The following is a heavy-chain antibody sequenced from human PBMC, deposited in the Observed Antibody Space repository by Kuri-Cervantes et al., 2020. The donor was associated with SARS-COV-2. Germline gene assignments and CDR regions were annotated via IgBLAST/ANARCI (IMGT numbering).Heavy chain of an antibody. CDR3: ATVSDYYDSSGYFLDFDY. Sequence: GKSLKISCAASGFTFSSYSMNWVRQAPGKGLEWVSSISSSSSYIYYADSVKGRFTISRDNAKNSLYLQMNSLRAEDTAVHYCATVSDYYDSSGYFLDFDYWGQGTLVTVSS. CDR1: GFTFSSYS. V-gene: IGHV3-21*01. D-gene: IGHD3-22*01. J-gene: IGHJ4*02. CDR2: ISSSSSYI.